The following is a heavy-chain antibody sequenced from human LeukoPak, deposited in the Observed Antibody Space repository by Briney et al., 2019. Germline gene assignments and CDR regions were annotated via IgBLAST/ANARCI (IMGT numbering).Heavy chain of an antibody. Sequence: GGPLRLSCAASGFTFSSYWMSWVRQAPGKGLEWVANIKQDGSEKYYVDSVKGRFTISRDNAKNSLYLQMNSLRAEDTAVYYCARDEKYCSSTSCYNYYYYGMDVWGQGTTVTVSS. V-gene: IGHV3-7*01. J-gene: IGHJ6*02. CDR3: ARDEKYCSSTSCYNYYYYGMDV. D-gene: IGHD2-2*02. CDR2: IKQDGSEK. CDR1: GFTFSSYW.